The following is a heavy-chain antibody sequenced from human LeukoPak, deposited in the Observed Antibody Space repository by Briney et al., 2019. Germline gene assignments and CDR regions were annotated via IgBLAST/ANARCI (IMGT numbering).Heavy chain of an antibody. D-gene: IGHD3-22*01. CDR1: GFTFSSYG. V-gene: IGHV3-30*02. CDR2: IRYDGSNK. J-gene: IGHJ4*02. Sequence: GGSLRLSFAASGFTFSSYGMHWVRQAPGKGLEWVAFIRYDGSNKYYADSVKGRFTISRDNSKNTLYLQMNSLRAEDTAVYYCAKGPYYYDSGGYTFDYWGQGTLVTVSS. CDR3: AKGPYYYDSGGYTFDY.